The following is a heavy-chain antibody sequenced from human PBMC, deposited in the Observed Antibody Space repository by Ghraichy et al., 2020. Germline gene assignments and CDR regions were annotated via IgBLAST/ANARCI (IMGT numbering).Heavy chain of an antibody. Sequence: SETLSLTCAVYGGSFSGYYWSWIRQPPGKGLEWIGEINHSGSTNYNPSLKSRVTISVDTSKNQFSLKLSSVTAADTAVYYCARRKLVVLGLSRWGQGTLVTVSS. CDR3: ARRKLVVLGLSR. V-gene: IGHV4-34*01. D-gene: IGHD2-15*01. CDR1: GGSFSGYY. CDR2: INHSGST. J-gene: IGHJ4*02.